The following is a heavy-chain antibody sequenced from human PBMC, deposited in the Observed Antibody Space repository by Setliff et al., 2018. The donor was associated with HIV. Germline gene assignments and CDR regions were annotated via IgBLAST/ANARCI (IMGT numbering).Heavy chain of an antibody. CDR2: INTNTGNP. V-gene: IGHV7-4-1*02. CDR1: GYTFTTYA. CDR3: ARGLRGGYCGGGADV. D-gene: IGHD1-26*01. Sequence: ASVKVSCKASGYTFTTYAMNWVRQAPGQGLEWMGWINTNTGNPTSAQGFTGRFVFSVDTSVSTAYLQISSLKAEDTAVYYCARGLRGGYCGGGADVWGKGTTVTVSS. J-gene: IGHJ6*04.